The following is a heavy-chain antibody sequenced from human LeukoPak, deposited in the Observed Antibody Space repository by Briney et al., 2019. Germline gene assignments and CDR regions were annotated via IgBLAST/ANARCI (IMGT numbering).Heavy chain of an antibody. CDR1: GFTFSSYW. CDR3: AKDRPVYDILTGYSSCGLDY. CDR2: ISSSSSSYI. D-gene: IGHD3-9*01. V-gene: IGHV3-21*01. J-gene: IGHJ4*02. Sequence: PGGSLRLSCAASGFTFSSYWMSWVRQAPGKGLEWVSSISSSSSSYIYYADSVKGRFTISRDNAKNSLYLQMNSLRAEDTAVYYCAKDRPVYDILTGYSSCGLDYWGQGTLVTVSS.